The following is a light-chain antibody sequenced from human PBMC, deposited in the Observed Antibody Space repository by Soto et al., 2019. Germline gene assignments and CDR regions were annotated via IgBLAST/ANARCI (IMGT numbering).Light chain of an antibody. CDR1: SSDVGGSGL. Sequence: QSALTQPASVSGSPGQSITISCTGTSSDVGGSGLVSWYQFHPGKAPKLLIFEGFKRPSGVSNRFSGSKSGSTASLTISGLQAEDEADYYCNSYTGSSPLYVFGTGTKLTVL. J-gene: IGLJ1*01. CDR3: NSYTGSSPLYV. V-gene: IGLV2-14*02. CDR2: EGF.